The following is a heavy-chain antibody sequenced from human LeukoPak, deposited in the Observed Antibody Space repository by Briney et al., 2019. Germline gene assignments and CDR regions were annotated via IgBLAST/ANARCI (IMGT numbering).Heavy chain of an antibody. CDR3: ARDQNYYDSSGYYCPVY. J-gene: IGHJ4*02. CDR2: IIPILGTA. V-gene: IGHV1-69*10. D-gene: IGHD3-22*01. Sequence: SVKVSCKASGGTFSSYDISWVRQAPGQGLEWMGGIIPILGTANYAQKFQGRVTMTTDTSTSTAYMELRSLRSDDTAVYFCARDQNYYDSSGYYCPVYWGQGTLVTVSS. CDR1: GGTFSSYD.